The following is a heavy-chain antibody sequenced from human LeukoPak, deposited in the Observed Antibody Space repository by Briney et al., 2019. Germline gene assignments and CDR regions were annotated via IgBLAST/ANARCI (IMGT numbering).Heavy chain of an antibody. Sequence: GGSLEISFQGSGYRLTYYWLGRVRPMPGKGPEWMGIIFPDDSDTKHSPSFQGQVTISVDKSISTAYLRWSSLKASDSAMYYCARHGLAGCIGGRCFTSFHYYGMDVWGQGTTVTVSS. CDR3: ARHGLAGCIGGRCFTSFHYYGMDV. V-gene: IGHV5-51*01. J-gene: IGHJ6*02. CDR2: IFPDDSDT. D-gene: IGHD2-15*01. CDR1: GYRLTYYW.